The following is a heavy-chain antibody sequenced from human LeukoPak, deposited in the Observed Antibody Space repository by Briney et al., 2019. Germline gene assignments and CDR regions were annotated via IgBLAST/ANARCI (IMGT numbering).Heavy chain of an antibody. CDR3: ARDLKYYDSSGFDY. Sequence: PGGSLRLSCATSGFTFSSYSVNWVRQAPGKGLEWVSCISSSSSYIYYTDSVKGRFTISRDNAKNSLTPQMNSLRAEDTAVYYCARDLKYYDSSGFDYWGQGTLVTVSS. D-gene: IGHD3-22*01. J-gene: IGHJ4*02. CDR1: GFTFSSYS. CDR2: ISSSSSYI. V-gene: IGHV3-21*01.